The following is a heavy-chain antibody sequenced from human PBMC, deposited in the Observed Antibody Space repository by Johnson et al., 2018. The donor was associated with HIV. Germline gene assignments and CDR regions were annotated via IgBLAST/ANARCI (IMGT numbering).Heavy chain of an antibody. CDR1: GFTFSSYA. V-gene: IGHV3-30*04. Sequence: QEQLVESGGGVVQTGRSLRLSCAASGFTFSSYAMHWVRQAPGKGLEWVAVISYDGSNKYYADSVKGRFTISRDNSKNTLYLQMNSLRAEDTAVYYCANSYSSSSGNNDYAFDIWGQGTMVTVSS. D-gene: IGHD6-6*01. CDR2: ISYDGSNK. CDR3: ANSYSSSSGNNDYAFDI. J-gene: IGHJ3*02.